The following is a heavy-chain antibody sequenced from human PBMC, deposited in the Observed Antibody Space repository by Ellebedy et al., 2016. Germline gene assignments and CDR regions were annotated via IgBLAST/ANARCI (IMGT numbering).Heavy chain of an antibody. CDR3: GRAFHGVYCSGDTCYTRGPDY. J-gene: IGHJ4*02. V-gene: IGHV3-33*01. CDR1: GFTFSSYG. CDR2: IWFDGSQK. Sequence: GESLKISXAASGFTFSSYGMHWVRQAPGKGLESVALIWFDGSQKFYGGSVKGRFAVSRDNSKNTLYLQMNSLRDEDTAVYYCGRAFHGVYCSGDTCYTRGPDYWGQGALVTVSS. D-gene: IGHD2-15*01.